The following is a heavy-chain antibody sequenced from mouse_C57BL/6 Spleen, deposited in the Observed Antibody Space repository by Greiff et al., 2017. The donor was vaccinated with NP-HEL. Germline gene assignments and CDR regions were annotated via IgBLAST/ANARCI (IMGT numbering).Heavy chain of an antibody. CDR2: IDPETGGT. Sequence: VKLVESGAELVRPGASVTLSCKASGYTFTDYEMHWVKQTPVHGLEWIGAIDPETGGTAYNQKFKGKAILTADKSSSTAYMELRSLTSEDSAVYYCTSMDYDGAWFAYWGQGTLVTVSA. V-gene: IGHV1-15*01. CDR1: GYTFTDYE. J-gene: IGHJ3*01. CDR3: TSMDYDGAWFAY. D-gene: IGHD2-4*01.